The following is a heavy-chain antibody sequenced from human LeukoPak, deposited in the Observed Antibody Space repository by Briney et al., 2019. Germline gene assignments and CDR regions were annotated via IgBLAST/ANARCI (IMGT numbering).Heavy chain of an antibody. CDR3: AGGTYYYDSSGYYQYYFDY. J-gene: IGHJ4*02. V-gene: IGHV4-34*01. CDR1: GGAFSGYS. CDR2: INDSGST. D-gene: IGHD3-22*01. Sequence: ASETLSLTCAVYGGAFSGYSWSWIRQPPGKGLEWIGEINDSGSTKYNPSLKSRVTISVDTSKNQFSLKLTSLTAADTAVYYCAGGTYYYDSSGYYQYYFDYWGQGTLVTVSS.